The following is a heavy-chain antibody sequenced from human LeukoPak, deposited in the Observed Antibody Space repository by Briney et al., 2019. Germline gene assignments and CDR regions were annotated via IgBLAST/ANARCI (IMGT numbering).Heavy chain of an antibody. V-gene: IGHV3-30*18. J-gene: IGHJ4*02. D-gene: IGHD1-26*01. CDR2: ISYDGSNK. CDR1: GFTFSSYG. CDR3: AKDGHPPRGSVGDYFDY. Sequence: PGGSLRLSCAASGFTFSSYGMHWVRQAPGKGLEWVAVISYDGSNKYYADSVKGRFTISRDNSKNTLYLQMNSLRAEDTAVYYCAKDGHPPRGSVGDYFDYWGQGTLVTVSS.